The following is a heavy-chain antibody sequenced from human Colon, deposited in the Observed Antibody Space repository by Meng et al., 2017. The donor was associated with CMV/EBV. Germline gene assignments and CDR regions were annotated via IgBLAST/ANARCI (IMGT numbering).Heavy chain of an antibody. CDR2: TYYRSKWYY. D-gene: IGHD1-1*01. J-gene: IGHJ5*02. CDR1: VSSNTAA. CDR3: ARVLAFTTTTGDWFDP. Sequence: VSSNTAAWNWIRQSPSRVLEWLGRTYYRSKWYYDYAVSLKNRISITPDTSKNQFSLQLNSVTPEDAAIYFCARVLAFTTTTGDWFDPWGQGTLVTVSS. V-gene: IGHV6-1*01.